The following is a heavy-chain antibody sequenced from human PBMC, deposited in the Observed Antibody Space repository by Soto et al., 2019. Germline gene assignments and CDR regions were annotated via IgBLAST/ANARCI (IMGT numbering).Heavy chain of an antibody. CDR2: IIPIFGTA. D-gene: IGHD3-3*01. Sequence: AVKVSCKASGGTFSSYAISWVRQAPGQGLEWMGGIIPIFGTANYAQKFQGRVTITADKSTSTAYMELSSLRSEATAVYYCARSDTIFGVGPYNWFDPWGQGTLVTVSS. V-gene: IGHV1-69*06. CDR1: GGTFSSYA. J-gene: IGHJ5*02. CDR3: ARSDTIFGVGPYNWFDP.